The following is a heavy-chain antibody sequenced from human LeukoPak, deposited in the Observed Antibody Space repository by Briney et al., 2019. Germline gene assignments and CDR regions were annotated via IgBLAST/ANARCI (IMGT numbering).Heavy chain of an antibody. J-gene: IGHJ4*02. CDR2: ISGTGGST. CDR3: AKVRRDSYYFDY. CDR1: GFSFSSSA. D-gene: IGHD3/OR15-3a*01. Sequence: PEGSLRLSCAASGFSFSSSAMSWVRQAPGKGLEWVSAISGTGGSTYYADSVKGRFTISRDNSKNTLYLQMNSLRAEDTAVYYCAKVRRDSYYFDYWGQGTLVTVSS. V-gene: IGHV3-23*01.